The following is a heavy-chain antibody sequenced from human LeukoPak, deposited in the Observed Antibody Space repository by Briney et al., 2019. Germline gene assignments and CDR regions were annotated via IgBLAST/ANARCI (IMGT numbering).Heavy chain of an antibody. CDR3: WRVPRYEPSYYMDV. J-gene: IGHJ6*03. CDR1: GFCVSNNY. V-gene: IGHV3-53*01. D-gene: IGHD3-16*01. Sequence: GGSLRLSCVASGFCVSNNYMSWVRPAPGGGLEWVSIIYSGGGTYYADSAKGRFTISRDNPKNSLYLQSNCLRAAEPAVYYFWRVPRYEPSYYMDVWGKGTTVAVSS. CDR2: IYSGGGT.